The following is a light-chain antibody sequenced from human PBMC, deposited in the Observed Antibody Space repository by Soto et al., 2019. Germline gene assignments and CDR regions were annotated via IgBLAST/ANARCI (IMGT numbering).Light chain of an antibody. CDR2: DNK. CDR3: GTWDSSLSVAL. V-gene: IGLV1-51*01. J-gene: IGLJ1*01. Sequence: QSVLTQPPSVSAAPGQKVTISCSGSSSNIGNNFVSWFQHLPGTAPKLLIYDNKKRPSGIPDRFSGSKSGTSATLGITGLQTGDEADYYCGTWDSSLSVALFGTGTKLTVL. CDR1: SSNIGNNF.